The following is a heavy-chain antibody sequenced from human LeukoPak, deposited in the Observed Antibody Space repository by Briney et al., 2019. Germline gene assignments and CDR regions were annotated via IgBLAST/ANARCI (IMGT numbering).Heavy chain of an antibody. J-gene: IGHJ5*02. CDR2: IYTSGST. CDR1: GGSISSGSYY. V-gene: IGHV4-61*02. D-gene: IGHD3-10*01. CDR3: ARGGVLWFGHDFSSYNWFDP. Sequence: PSETLSLTCTVSGGSISSGSYYWSWIRQPAGKGLEWIGRIYTSGSTNYNPSLKSRVTISVDTSKNQFSLKLSSVTAADTAVYYCARGGVLWFGHDFSSYNWFDPWGQGTLVTVSS.